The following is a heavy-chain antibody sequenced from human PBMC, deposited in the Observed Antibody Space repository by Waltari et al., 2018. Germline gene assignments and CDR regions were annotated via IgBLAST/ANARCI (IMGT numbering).Heavy chain of an antibody. D-gene: IGHD1-26*01. CDR1: GYTSTGYY. Sequence: VQSGAVVKKPGASVKVSCKASGYTSTGYYMHWVRQAPGQGLEWMGWINPNSGGTNYAQMFQGRVTMTRDTSISTAYMELSRLRSDDTAVYYCARVLVVELLAFDYWGQGALVTVSS. CDR2: INPNSGGT. J-gene: IGHJ4*02. V-gene: IGHV1-2*02. CDR3: ARVLVVELLAFDY.